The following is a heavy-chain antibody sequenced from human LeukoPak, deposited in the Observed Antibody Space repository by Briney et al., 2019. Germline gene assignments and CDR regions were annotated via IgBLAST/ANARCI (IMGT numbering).Heavy chain of an antibody. J-gene: IGHJ4*02. CDR2: IYYSGSI. D-gene: IGHD5-24*01. CDR1: GGSISSGGYY. V-gene: IGHV4-31*03. Sequence: PSQTLSLTCTVSGGSISSGGYYWSWIRQHPGKGLEWIGYIYYSGSIYYNPSLKSRVTISVDTSKNQFSLRLSSVAAADTAIYYCARDRGDGYNDYWGQGTLVTVSS. CDR3: ARDRGDGYNDY.